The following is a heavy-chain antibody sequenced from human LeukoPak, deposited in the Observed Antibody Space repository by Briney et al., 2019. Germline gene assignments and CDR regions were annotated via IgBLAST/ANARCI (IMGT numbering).Heavy chain of an antibody. Sequence: SETLSLTCTVSGGSISSYYWSWIRQPPGKGLEWIGYIYYSGSTNYNPSLKSRVTISVDTSKNQFSLKLSSVTAADTAVYYCASGWSGYEKDDDAFDIWGRGTMVTVSS. CDR1: GGSISSYY. V-gene: IGHV4-59*01. D-gene: IGHD5-12*01. CDR2: IYYSGST. CDR3: ASGWSGYEKDDDAFDI. J-gene: IGHJ3*02.